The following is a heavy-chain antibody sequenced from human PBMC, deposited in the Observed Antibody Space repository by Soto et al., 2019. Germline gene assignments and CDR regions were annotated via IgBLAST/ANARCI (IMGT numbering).Heavy chain of an antibody. V-gene: IGHV1-18*01. CDR3: ARVVPGAEAWFGP. D-gene: IGHD2-2*01. CDR1: GYTFSNYG. Sequence: QVQLVQSGGEVKRPGASVKVSCKTSGYTFSNYGITWVRQAPGQPLEWLGWISLYSDGTNYAQKFQGRVSMTTDTPTNTAYMELRSLRSDDTAVYYCARVVPGAEAWFGPWGQGTLVNVSS. J-gene: IGHJ5*02. CDR2: ISLYSDGT.